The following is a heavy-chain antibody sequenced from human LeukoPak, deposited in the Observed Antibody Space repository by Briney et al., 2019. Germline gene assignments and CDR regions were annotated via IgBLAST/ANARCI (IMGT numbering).Heavy chain of an antibody. CDR2: ISHTEGT. D-gene: IGHD2-21*01. V-gene: IGHV4-34*01. CDR3: ARIRCGHSGSVCSNH. Sequence: SETLSLTCGVFGVSINDYYWSWIRQSPGKGVEWIGEISHTEGTRYNPSLESRVTMSVGTSENQLSLKLIFVTAADTAVYYCARIRCGHSGSVCSNHWGLGTLVTVSS. J-gene: IGHJ4*02. CDR1: GVSINDYY.